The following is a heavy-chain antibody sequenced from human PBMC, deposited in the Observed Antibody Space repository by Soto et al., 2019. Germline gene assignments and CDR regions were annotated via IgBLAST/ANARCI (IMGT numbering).Heavy chain of an antibody. CDR3: ARETYDTRGFYRRFDY. CDR1: GGSISSYY. Sequence: SETLSLTCIVAGGSISSYYWSWIRQPPGKGLEWIGYIYYSGTTNNNPSLKSRVTISIDTSKNQCSLKLTSVTTADTAIYYCARETYDTRGFYRRFDYWGQGTLVTVSS. D-gene: IGHD3-22*01. CDR2: IYYSGTT. J-gene: IGHJ4*02. V-gene: IGHV4-59*01.